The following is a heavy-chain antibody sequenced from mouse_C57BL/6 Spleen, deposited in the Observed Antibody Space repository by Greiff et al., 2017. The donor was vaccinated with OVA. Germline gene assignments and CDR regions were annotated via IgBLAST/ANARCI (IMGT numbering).Heavy chain of an antibody. CDR2: INPYNGDT. CDR1: GYAFTGYF. V-gene: IGHV1-20*01. J-gene: IGHJ3*01. Sequence: VQLQQSGPELVKPGASVKISCKASGYAFTGYFMNWVMQSHGKSLEWIGRINPYNGDTFYNQKFKGKATLTVDKSSSTAHMELRSLTSEDSAVYSWARQYGSSCPWFADWGPGTLVTVSA. D-gene: IGHD1-1*01. CDR3: ARQYGSSCPWFAD.